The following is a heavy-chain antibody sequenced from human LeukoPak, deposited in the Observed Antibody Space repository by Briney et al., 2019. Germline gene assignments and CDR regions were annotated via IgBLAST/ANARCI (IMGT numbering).Heavy chain of an antibody. J-gene: IGHJ3*02. CDR3: ARVPHYYDSSGYLVRGAFDI. CDR1: GFTVSSNY. CDR2: IYSGGST. Sequence: PGGSLRLSCAASGFTVSSNYMSWVRQAPGKGLEWVSVIYSGGSTYYADSVKGRFTISRDNSKNTLYLQMNSLRAEDTAVYYCARVPHYYDSSGYLVRGAFDIWGQGTMVTVSS. V-gene: IGHV3-66*02. D-gene: IGHD3-22*01.